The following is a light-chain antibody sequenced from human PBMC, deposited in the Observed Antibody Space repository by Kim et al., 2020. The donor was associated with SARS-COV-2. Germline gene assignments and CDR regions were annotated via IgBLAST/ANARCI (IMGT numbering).Light chain of an antibody. CDR1: QGISSY. Sequence: DIQLTQSPSFLSASVGDRVTITCRASQGISSYLAWYQQKPGKAPKLLIYAASTLQSGVPSRFSGSGSGTEFTLTISSLQPEDFATYYCQQLNSYPPDTFGRGTKLE. CDR3: QQLNSYPPDT. CDR2: AAS. J-gene: IGKJ2*01. V-gene: IGKV1-9*01.